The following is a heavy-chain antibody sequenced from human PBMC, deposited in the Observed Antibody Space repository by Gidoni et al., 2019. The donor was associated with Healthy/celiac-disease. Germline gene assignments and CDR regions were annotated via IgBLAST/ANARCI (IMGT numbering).Heavy chain of an antibody. Sequence: QVQLVESGGGLVKPGGSLRLSCAASGFTFSDYYMSWIRQAPGKGLEWVSYISSSSSYTNYADSVKGRFTISRDNAKNSLYLQMNSLRAEDTAVYYCARDLDYYDSSGYYYWGQGTLVTVSS. V-gene: IGHV3-11*05. CDR1: GFTFSDYY. CDR3: ARDLDYYDSSGYYY. CDR2: ISSSSSYT. D-gene: IGHD3-22*01. J-gene: IGHJ4*02.